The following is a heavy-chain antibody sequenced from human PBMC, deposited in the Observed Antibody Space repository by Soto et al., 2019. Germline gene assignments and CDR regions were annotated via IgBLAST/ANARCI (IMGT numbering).Heavy chain of an antibody. CDR2: MNPNSGNT. CDR1: GYTFTSYD. V-gene: IGHV1-8*01. CDR3: ARSGRPVVYYYYMDV. D-gene: IGHD3-10*01. Sequence: ASVKVSCKASGYTFTSYDINWVRQATGQGLEWMGWMNPNSGNTGYAQKFQSRVTMTRNTSISTAYMELSSLRSEDTAVYYCARSGRPVVYYYYMDVWGKGTTVTVSS. J-gene: IGHJ6*03.